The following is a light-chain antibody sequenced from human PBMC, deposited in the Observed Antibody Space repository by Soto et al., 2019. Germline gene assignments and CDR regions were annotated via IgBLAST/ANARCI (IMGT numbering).Light chain of an antibody. J-gene: IGKJ4*01. V-gene: IGKV1-9*01. Sequence: IQLTQSPSFLSASVGDRVTITCRASQGISSFLAWYQQKPGKAPNLLIYAASTLQSGVPSRFSGSGSGTEFTLTISSLQPEDFATYYCKQFIINPLTFGGGTKVNIK. CDR1: QGISSF. CDR3: KQFIINPLT. CDR2: AAS.